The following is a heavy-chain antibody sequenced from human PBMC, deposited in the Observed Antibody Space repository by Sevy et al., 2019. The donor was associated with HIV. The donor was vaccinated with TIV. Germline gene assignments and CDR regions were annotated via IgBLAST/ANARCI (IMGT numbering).Heavy chain of an antibody. Sequence: GGSLRLSCAASGFTFNTYGMHWVRQAPGKGLEWVAVVSYDGRNKYYADSVKGRFTISRDNSKNTIYLQMNSLRVEDTASYYCAKHGSAWENYYYYGLEVWGQGTTVTVSS. CDR2: VSYDGRNK. CDR1: GFTFNTYG. D-gene: IGHD1-26*01. J-gene: IGHJ6*02. V-gene: IGHV3-30*18. CDR3: AKHGSAWENYYYYGLEV.